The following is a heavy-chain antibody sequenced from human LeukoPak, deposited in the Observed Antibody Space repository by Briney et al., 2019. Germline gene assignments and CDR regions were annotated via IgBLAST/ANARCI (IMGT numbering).Heavy chain of an antibody. CDR1: GGSISSGGYS. D-gene: IGHD4-23*01. J-gene: IGHJ6*02. Sequence: PSETLSLTCAVSGGSISSGGYSWSWIRQPPGKGLEWIGYIYHSGSTYYNPSLKSRVTISVDRSKNQFSLKLSSVTAADTAVYYCARGFGGNYYYYGMDVWGQGTTVTVSS. V-gene: IGHV4-30-2*01. CDR3: ARGFGGNYYYYGMDV. CDR2: IYHSGST.